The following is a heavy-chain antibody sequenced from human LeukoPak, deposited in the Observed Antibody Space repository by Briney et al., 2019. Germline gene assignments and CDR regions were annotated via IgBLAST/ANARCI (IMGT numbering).Heavy chain of an antibody. V-gene: IGHV3-23*01. CDR1: GFTFSSYA. CDR3: AKDRIPTVTKTFDP. Sequence: PGGSLRLSCAASGFTFSSYAMSWVRQAPGKGLEWVSAISGSGGSTYYADSVKGRFTISRDNSKNTLYLQMNSLRAEDTVVYYCAKDRIPTVTKTFDPWGQGTLVTVSS. D-gene: IGHD4-11*01. J-gene: IGHJ5*02. CDR2: ISGSGGST.